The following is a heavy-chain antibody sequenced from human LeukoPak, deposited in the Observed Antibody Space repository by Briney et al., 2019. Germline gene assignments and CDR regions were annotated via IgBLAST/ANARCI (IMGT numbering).Heavy chain of an antibody. D-gene: IGHD2-15*01. CDR3: ASFVLRYSTYCSGGSCYSHFQH. J-gene: IGHJ1*01. V-gene: IGHV1-69*13. Sequence: SVKVSCKASGGTFSSYAISWVRQAPGQGLEWMGGIIPIFGTANYAQKFQGRVTITADESTSTAYMELSSLRSEDTAVYYCASFVLRYSTYCSGGSCYSHFQHWGQGTLVTVSS. CDR2: IIPIFGTA. CDR1: GGTFSSYA.